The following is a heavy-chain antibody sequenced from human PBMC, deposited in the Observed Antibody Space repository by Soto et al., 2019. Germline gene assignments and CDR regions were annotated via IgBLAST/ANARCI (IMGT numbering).Heavy chain of an antibody. CDR1: GYSFIGYG. CDR2: ISAYNANT. CDR3: ARANSGSYHDAFDI. J-gene: IGHJ3*02. D-gene: IGHD1-26*01. Sequence: ASVKVSCKASGYSFIGYGISWVRQAPGQGLEWMGWISAYNANTNYAQKLQGRVTMTTDTSTSTAYMELRSLRSDDTAVYYCARANSGSYHDAFDIWGQGTMVTV. V-gene: IGHV1-18*01.